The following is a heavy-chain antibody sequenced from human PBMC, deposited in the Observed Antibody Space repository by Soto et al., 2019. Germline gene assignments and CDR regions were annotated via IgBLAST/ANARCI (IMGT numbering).Heavy chain of an antibody. CDR1: GGSISSGGYY. J-gene: IGHJ5*02. D-gene: IGHD2-15*01. Sequence: PSETLSLTCTVSGGSISSGGYYWSWIRQHPGKGLEWIGYIYYSGSTYYNPSLKSRVTISVDTSKNQFSLKLSSVTAADTAVYYCARGDRRTPQYCSGGSCYPFDPWGQGTLVTVSS. CDR3: ARGDRRTPQYCSGGSCYPFDP. V-gene: IGHV4-31*03. CDR2: IYYSGST.